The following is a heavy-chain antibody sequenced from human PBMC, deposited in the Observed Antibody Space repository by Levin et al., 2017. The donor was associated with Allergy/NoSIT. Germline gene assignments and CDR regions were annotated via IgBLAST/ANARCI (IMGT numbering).Heavy chain of an antibody. Sequence: SETLSLTCAVYGGSFSGYYWSWIRQPPGKGLEWIGEINHSGSTNYNPSLKSRVTISVDTSKNQFSLKLSSVTAADTAVYYCARAPDCSSTSCYTEGGLDYWGQGTLVTVSS. J-gene: IGHJ4*02. D-gene: IGHD2-2*02. CDR1: GGSFSGYY. V-gene: IGHV4-34*01. CDR2: INHSGST. CDR3: ARAPDCSSTSCYTEGGLDY.